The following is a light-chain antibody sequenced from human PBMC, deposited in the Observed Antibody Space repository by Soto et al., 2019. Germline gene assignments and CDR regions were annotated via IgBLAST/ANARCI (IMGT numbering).Light chain of an antibody. Sequence: VHIPQSPSFLSASVRDRATITVLANQDISSYLAWYQQKPGRAPELLIHGAHSLHSGVPSRFSGSGSGTEFSLTISSLQPEDFATYYCQQLNSYPLSFGGGTKVDIK. CDR2: GAH. CDR3: QQLNSYPLS. CDR1: QDISSY. J-gene: IGKJ4*01. V-gene: IGKV1-9*01.